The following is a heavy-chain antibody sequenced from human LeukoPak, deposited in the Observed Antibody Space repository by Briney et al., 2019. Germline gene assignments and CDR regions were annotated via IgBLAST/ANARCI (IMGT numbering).Heavy chain of an antibody. D-gene: IGHD2-15*01. CDR2: INHSGST. CDR3: ARGRRDRRYCSGGSCYPGWFDP. V-gene: IGHV4-34*01. Sequence: SETLSLTCAVYGGSFSGYYWSWIRQPPGKGLEWIGEINHSGSTNYNPSLKSRVTISVDTSKNQFSLKLSSVTAADTAVYYCARGRRDRRYCSGGSCYPGWFDPWGQGTLVTVSS. J-gene: IGHJ5*02. CDR1: GGSFSGYY.